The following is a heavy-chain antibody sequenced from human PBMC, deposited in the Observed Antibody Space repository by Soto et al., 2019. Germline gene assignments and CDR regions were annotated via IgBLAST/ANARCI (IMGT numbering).Heavy chain of an antibody. D-gene: IGHD6-13*01. CDR2: IIPIFGTA. CDR1: GGTFSSYA. J-gene: IGHJ6*02. V-gene: IGHV1-69*13. CDR3: AGIAAAGNDYYYYYGMDV. Sequence: ASVKVSCKASGGTFSSYAISWVRQAPGQGLEWMGGIIPIFGTANYAQKFQGRVTITADESTSTAYMELSSLRSEDTAVYYCAGIAAAGNDYYYYYGMDVWGQGTTVTVSS.